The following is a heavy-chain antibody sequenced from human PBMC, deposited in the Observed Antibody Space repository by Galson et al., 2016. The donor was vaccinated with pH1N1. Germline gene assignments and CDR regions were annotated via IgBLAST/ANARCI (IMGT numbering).Heavy chain of an antibody. D-gene: IGHD3-9*01. Sequence: SLRLSCAAFGFIFSDYSMTWVRQAPGAGLEWVANIKHDASEKYYVDSVKGRFTISRDNAKKSLYLEMGSLRAEDTAVYYCARDLGSTGYLKYWGQGALVIVSS. CDR2: IKHDASEK. CDR3: ARDLGSTGYLKY. CDR1: GFIFSDYS. V-gene: IGHV3-7*03. J-gene: IGHJ4*02.